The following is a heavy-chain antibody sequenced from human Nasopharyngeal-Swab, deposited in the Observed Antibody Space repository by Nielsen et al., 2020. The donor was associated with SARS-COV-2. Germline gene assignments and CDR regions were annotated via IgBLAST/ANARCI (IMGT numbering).Heavy chain of an antibody. J-gene: IGHJ4*02. CDR3: ARVYYDSSGYRED. Sequence: SETLSLTCTVSGGSISSGSYYWSWIRQPAGKGLEWIGRIYTSGSTNYNPSLKSRVTISVDTSKNQFSLKLSSATAADTAVYYCARVYYDSSGYREDWGQGTLVTVSS. CDR1: GGSISSGSYY. CDR2: IYTSGST. V-gene: IGHV4-61*02. D-gene: IGHD3-22*01.